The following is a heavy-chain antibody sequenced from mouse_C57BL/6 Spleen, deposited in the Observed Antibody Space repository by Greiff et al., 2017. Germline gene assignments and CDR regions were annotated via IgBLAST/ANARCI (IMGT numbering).Heavy chain of an antibody. CDR3: ARDSSGYGYYFDY. J-gene: IGHJ2*01. D-gene: IGHD3-2*02. CDR2: IYPGDGDT. V-gene: IGHV1-80*01. Sequence: VHLVESGAELVKPGASVKISCKASGYAFSSYWMNWVKQRPGKGLEWIGQIYPGDGDTNYNGKFKGKATLTADKSSSTAYMQLSSLTSEDSAVYFCARDSSGYGYYFDYWGQGTTLTVSS. CDR1: GYAFSSYW.